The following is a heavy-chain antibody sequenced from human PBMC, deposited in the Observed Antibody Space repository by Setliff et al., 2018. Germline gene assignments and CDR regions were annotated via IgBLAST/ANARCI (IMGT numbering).Heavy chain of an antibody. J-gene: IGHJ4*02. CDR2: ISPGGST. D-gene: IGHD6-19*01. Sequence: LSLTCGVSGGGGSFSAYYWSWIRQPPGKGLEWIGEISPGGSTIYNPSLRSRVTMSVDTAKNRFSLNLTSVTAAGTAVYYCATSGFCSAGSCYSFDDWGQGALVTVSS. V-gene: IGHV4-34*01. CDR3: ATSGFCSAGSCYSFDD. CDR1: GGGGSFSAYY.